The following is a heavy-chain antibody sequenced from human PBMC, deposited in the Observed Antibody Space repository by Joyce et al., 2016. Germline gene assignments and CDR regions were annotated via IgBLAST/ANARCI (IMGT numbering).Heavy chain of an antibody. CDR2: IYPGDSDT. V-gene: IGHV5-51*01. CDR1: GYSFTNYW. CDR3: ARRGGYSNGEPYYYYGMDV. D-gene: IGHD5-18*01. J-gene: IGHJ6*02. Sequence: EVQLVQSGAEVKKPGEPLKISCKGSGYSFTNYWIAWVGQMPGKGREWMGIIYPGDSDTRHSPSFHGQVTIAADKSITPAYLQWSSLKASDTAMYYCARRGGYSNGEPYYYYGMDVWGQGTTVTVSS.